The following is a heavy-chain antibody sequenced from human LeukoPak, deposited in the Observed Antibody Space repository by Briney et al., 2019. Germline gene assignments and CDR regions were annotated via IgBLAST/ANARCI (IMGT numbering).Heavy chain of an antibody. D-gene: IGHD4-17*01. Sequence: GASAKVSCKASGYTFTGYYMHWVRQAPGQGLEWMGWINPNSGGTNYAQKFQGRVTMTRDTSISTAYMELSRLRSDDTAVYYCARDQGTVTTPSSYYYYYMDVWGKGPTVTVSS. V-gene: IGHV1-2*02. CDR1: GYTFTGYY. J-gene: IGHJ6*03. CDR3: ARDQGTVTTPSSYYYYYMDV. CDR2: INPNSGGT.